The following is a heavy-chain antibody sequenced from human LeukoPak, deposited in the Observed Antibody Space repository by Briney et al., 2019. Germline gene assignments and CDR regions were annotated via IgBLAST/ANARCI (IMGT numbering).Heavy chain of an antibody. Sequence: SETLSLTCAVYGGSFSGYYWSWIRQPPGKGLEWIGYIYYSGSTYYNPSLKSRVTISVDTSKNQFSLKLSSVTAADTAVYYCARKGYCSRTICPGGYFQHWGQGTLVTVSS. CDR2: IYYSGST. CDR3: ARKGYCSRTICPGGYFQH. J-gene: IGHJ1*01. V-gene: IGHV4-34*09. CDR1: GGSFSGYY. D-gene: IGHD2-2*01.